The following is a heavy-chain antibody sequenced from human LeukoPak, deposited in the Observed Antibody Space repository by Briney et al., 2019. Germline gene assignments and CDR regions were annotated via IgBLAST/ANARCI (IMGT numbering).Heavy chain of an antibody. CDR2: MNPNSGNT. J-gene: IGHJ4*02. V-gene: IGHV1-8*01. CDR1: GYTFTRYD. D-gene: IGHD4-17*01. Sequence: ASVKVSCKASGYTFTRYDINWVRQATGQGLEWMGWMNPNSGNTGYAQKFQGRVTMTRNTSISTAYMELSSLRSEDTAVYYCARGIYSAYCDYTPPFDYWGQGTLVTVSS. CDR3: ARGIYSAYCDYTPPFDY.